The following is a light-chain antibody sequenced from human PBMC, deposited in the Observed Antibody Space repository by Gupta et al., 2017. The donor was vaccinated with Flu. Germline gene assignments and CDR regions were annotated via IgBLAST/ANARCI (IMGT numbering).Light chain of an antibody. CDR1: SSDVGGYNY. CDR2: EVS. CDR3: SSYTSSSTWV. Sequence: QSALTQPASVSGFPGQSITISCTGTSSDVGGYNYVSWYQQHPGKAPKLMIYEVSKRPSGVSSRFSGSKSGNTASLTISGLQAEDEADYYYSSYTSSSTWVFGGGTKLTVL. J-gene: IGLJ3*02. V-gene: IGLV2-14*01.